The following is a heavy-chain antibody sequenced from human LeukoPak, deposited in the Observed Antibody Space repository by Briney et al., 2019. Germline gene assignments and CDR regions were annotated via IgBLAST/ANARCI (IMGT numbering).Heavy chain of an antibody. CDR3: ARDRGHAYDSSGYFDY. J-gene: IGHJ4*02. CDR1: GGTFRCYA. Sequence: SVKVSCKASGGTFRCYAISWVRQAPGRGREGMGRIISIFGIANYAQKFQGRVTITADKSTSTAYMELSSLRSEDTAVYYCARDRGHAYDSSGYFDYWGQGTLVTVSS. D-gene: IGHD3-22*01. CDR2: IISIFGIA. V-gene: IGHV1-69*04.